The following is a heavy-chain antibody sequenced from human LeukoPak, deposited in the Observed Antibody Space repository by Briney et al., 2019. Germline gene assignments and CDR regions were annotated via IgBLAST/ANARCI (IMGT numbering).Heavy chain of an antibody. J-gene: IGHJ4*02. CDR1: GFTFSNYA. V-gene: IGHV3-23*01. CDR2: ISGSGGGT. Sequence: GGSLRLSCTASGFTFSNYAMSWVRRAPGKGLERVSAISGSGGGTYYADSVKGRFTISRDNSKNTVYLQMNSLRAEDTAVYYCAKDGRELLPRQLDYWGQGTLVTVSS. CDR3: AKDGRELLPRQLDY. D-gene: IGHD1-26*01.